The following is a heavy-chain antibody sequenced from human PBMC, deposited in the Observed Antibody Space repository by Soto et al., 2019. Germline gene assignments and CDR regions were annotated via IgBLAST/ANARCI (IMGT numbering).Heavy chain of an antibody. D-gene: IGHD5-18*01. CDR3: AAELRGYGYGYYYYYGMDV. CDR1: GGSISSYY. V-gene: IGHV4-59*01. CDR2: IYYSGST. J-gene: IGHJ6*02. Sequence: SETLSLTCTVSGGSISSYYWSWIRQPPGKGLEWIGYIYYSGSTNYNPSLKSRVTISVGTSKNQFSLKLSSVTAADTAVYYCAAELRGYGYGYYYYYGMDVWGQGTTVTVSS.